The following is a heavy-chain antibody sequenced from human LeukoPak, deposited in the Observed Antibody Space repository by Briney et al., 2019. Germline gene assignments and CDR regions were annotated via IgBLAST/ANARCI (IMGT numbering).Heavy chain of an antibody. CDR2: INPNSGGT. CDR1: GYTFTGYY. CDR3: ARDRGYYDSSGSFDY. V-gene: IGHV1-2*02. Sequence: ASVKVSCKASGYTFTGYYMHWVRQAPGQGLEWIGWINPNSGGTNYAQKFQGRVTMTRDTSISTAYMELSRLRSDDTAVYYCARDRGYYDSSGSFDYWGQGTLVTVSS. J-gene: IGHJ4*02. D-gene: IGHD3-22*01.